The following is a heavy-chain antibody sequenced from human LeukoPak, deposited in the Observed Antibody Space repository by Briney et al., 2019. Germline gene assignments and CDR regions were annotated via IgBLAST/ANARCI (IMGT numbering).Heavy chain of an antibody. J-gene: IGHJ4*02. V-gene: IGHV4-34*01. CDR2: INHSGRT. CDR3: ARGGLSHYYGSAPFDY. Sequence: NPSETLSLTCGVYGGSFSGYYWSWIRQPPGKGLEWIGEINHSGRTNYKPSLKSRVTISEDTSKNQFSLKVSSVTAADTAVYYCARGGLSHYYGSAPFDYWGQGTLVIVSS. CDR1: GGSFSGYY. D-gene: IGHD3-10*01.